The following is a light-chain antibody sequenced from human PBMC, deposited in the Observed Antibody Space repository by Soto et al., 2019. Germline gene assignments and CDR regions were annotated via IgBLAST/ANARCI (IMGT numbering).Light chain of an antibody. CDR3: QQFNSYPHT. J-gene: IGKJ2*01. V-gene: IGKV1-13*02. CDR2: DAS. CDR1: QGISSA. Sequence: AIQLTQSPSSLSASIGDRVTITCRASQGISSALAWYQQKSGKAPKLLIYDASSLEGGVPSRFRGSGSWTDFTLTISSLQPEDFATYYCQQFNSYPHTFGQGTNLEI.